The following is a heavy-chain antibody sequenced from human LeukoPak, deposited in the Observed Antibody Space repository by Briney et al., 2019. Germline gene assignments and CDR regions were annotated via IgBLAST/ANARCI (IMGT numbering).Heavy chain of an antibody. CDR3: ARVVDTYGYKVWDF. Sequence: AASVKVSCKASGYTFTSYGISWVRQAPGQGPEWMGWINTRMGNPAYAQGFTGRFVFSLDTPVSTAYLEINNLKAEDTAMYYCARVVDTYGYKVWDFWGQGTLITVAS. D-gene: IGHD5-18*01. J-gene: IGHJ4*02. CDR2: INTRMGNP. CDR1: GYTFTSYG. V-gene: IGHV7-4-1*02.